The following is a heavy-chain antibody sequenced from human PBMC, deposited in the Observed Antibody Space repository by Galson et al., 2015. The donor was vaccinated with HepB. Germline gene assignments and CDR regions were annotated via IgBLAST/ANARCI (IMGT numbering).Heavy chain of an antibody. V-gene: IGHV1-69*04. Sequence: SVKVSCKASGGTFSSYAISWVRQAPGQGLEWMGRIIPILGIANYAQKFQGRVTITADKSTSTAYMELSSLRSDDTAVYYCARDRGYGDTRNFDLWGRGTLVTVSS. D-gene: IGHD4-17*01. CDR3: ARDRGYGDTRNFDL. J-gene: IGHJ2*01. CDR2: IIPILGIA. CDR1: GGTFSSYA.